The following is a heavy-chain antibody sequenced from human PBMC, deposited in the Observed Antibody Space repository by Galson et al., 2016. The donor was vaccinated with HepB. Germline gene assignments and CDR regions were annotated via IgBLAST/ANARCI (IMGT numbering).Heavy chain of an antibody. CDR3: ATDILTGYHAFHI. CDR1: GGTFSNYG. J-gene: IGHJ3*02. D-gene: IGHD3-9*01. Sequence: SVKVSCKASGGTFSNYGFNWVRQAPGQGLEWMGGIIPIFGPANYAQKFQGRITIIADESTTTVYMELSSLRSEDSPVYYCATDILTGYHAFHIWGQGTMVTVSS. V-gene: IGHV1-69*13. CDR2: IIPIFGPA.